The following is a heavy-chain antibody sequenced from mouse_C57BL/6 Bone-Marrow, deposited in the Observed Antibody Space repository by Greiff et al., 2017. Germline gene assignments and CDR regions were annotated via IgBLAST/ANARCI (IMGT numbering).Heavy chain of an antibody. CDR2: IDPENGDT. CDR3: TPPRDYGRSGYLDV. Sequence: VQLQQSGAELVRPGASVKLSCTASGFNIKDDYMHWVKQRPEQGLEWIGWIDPENGDTEYASKFQGKATITADTSSNTAYLQLSSLTSEDTAVYSGTPPRDYGRSGYLDVWGTGPTVTASP. J-gene: IGHJ1*03. D-gene: IGHD1-1*01. CDR1: GFNIKDDY. V-gene: IGHV14-4*01.